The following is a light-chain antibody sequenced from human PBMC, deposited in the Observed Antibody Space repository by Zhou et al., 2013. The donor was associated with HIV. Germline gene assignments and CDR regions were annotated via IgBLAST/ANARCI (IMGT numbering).Light chain of an antibody. J-gene: IGLJ1*01. CDR2: EVD. CDR3: SSYTTSSTL. Sequence: QSALTQPPSASGSPGQSVTISCTGTSSDVGGYNYVSWYQQHPGKAPKLLIYEVDQRPSGVSNRFSGSKSGNTASLTISGLQPEDEADYYCSSYTTSSTLFGTGTKVTVL. CDR1: SSDVGGYNY. V-gene: IGLV2-14*03.